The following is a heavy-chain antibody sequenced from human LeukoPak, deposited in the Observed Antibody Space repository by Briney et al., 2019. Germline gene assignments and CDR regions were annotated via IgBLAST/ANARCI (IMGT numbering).Heavy chain of an antibody. D-gene: IGHD7-27*01. J-gene: IGHJ4*02. CDR2: ISSASTTI. CDR3: ATIKSGASDY. Sequence: GGSLRLSCAASGFTFSSYSMNWVRQAPGKGLEWVSYISSASTTIYYVDSVRGRFTVSRDNAKNSLSLQMDSLRAEDTAVYYCATIKSGASDYWGQGTLVTVSS. CDR1: GFTFSSYS. V-gene: IGHV3-48*04.